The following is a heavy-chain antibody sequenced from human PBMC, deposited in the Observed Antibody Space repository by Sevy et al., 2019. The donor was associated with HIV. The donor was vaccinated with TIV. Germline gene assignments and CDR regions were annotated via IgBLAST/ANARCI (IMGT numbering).Heavy chain of an antibody. V-gene: IGHV3-21*01. J-gene: IGHJ3*02. Sequence: GGSLRLSCAASGFTFSSYSMNWVRQAPGQGLEWVSSISGSSNYIYYADSMKGRFTISRDNAKNSLYLQMNSLRAEDTAVYYCARRDCTITSCHRGDAFDIWGQGTMVTVSS. CDR1: GFTFSSYS. D-gene: IGHD2-2*01. CDR3: ARRDCTITSCHRGDAFDI. CDR2: ISGSSNYI.